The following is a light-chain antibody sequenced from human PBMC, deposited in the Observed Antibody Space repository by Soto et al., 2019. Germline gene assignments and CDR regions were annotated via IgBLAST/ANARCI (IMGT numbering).Light chain of an antibody. CDR3: HQYLYSPWT. J-gene: IGKJ1*01. CDR2: GAF. V-gene: IGKV3-20*01. Sequence: EIVLTQSPGTLSLSPGERATLSCRTSQSISFIYLAWYQQKPGQAPRLVFYGAFGRATGIPDRFSGSGSGTDFTLTISRLEPEDFAVYYCHQYLYSPWTFGQATKVEIK. CDR1: QSISFIY.